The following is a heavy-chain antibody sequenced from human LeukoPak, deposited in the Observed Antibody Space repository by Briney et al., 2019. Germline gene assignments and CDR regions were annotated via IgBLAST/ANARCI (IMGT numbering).Heavy chain of an antibody. J-gene: IGHJ6*02. V-gene: IGHV3-30*18. CDR3: AKANYGDATDREYGMDV. D-gene: IGHD4-17*01. CDR2: ISYDGSNK. CDR1: GFTFSSYG. Sequence: PGRSLRLSCAASGFTFSSYGMHWVRQAPGKGLEWVAVISYDGSNKYYADSVKGRFTISRDNSKNTLYLQMNSLRAEDTAVYYCAKANYGDATDREYGMDVGGQGTTVTVSS.